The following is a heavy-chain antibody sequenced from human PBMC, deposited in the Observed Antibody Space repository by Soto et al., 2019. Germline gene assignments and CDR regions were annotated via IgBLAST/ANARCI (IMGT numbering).Heavy chain of an antibody. CDR2: IIPIFGTA. Sequence: ASVKVSCKASGGTFSSYAISWVRQAPGQGLEWMGGIIPIFGTANYAQKFQGRVTITADESTSTAYMEPSSLRSEDTAVYYCARDGGSYDSCWFDPWGQGTLVTVSS. CDR3: ARDGGSYDSCWFDP. V-gene: IGHV1-69*13. J-gene: IGHJ5*02. D-gene: IGHD1-26*01. CDR1: GGTFSSYA.